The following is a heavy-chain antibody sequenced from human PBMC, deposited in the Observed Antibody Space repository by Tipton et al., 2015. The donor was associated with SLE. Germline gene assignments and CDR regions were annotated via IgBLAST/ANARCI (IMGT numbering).Heavy chain of an antibody. D-gene: IGHD6-13*01. Sequence: LRLSCAVYGGSFSGYYWIWVRQPPGKGLEWIGEINHSGSTNYNPSLKSRVTISVDTSKNQFSLKLSSVTAADTAVYYCAGRGIAAAGFLDYWGQGTLVTVSS. CDR1: GGSFSGYY. CDR2: INHSGST. J-gene: IGHJ4*02. CDR3: AGRGIAAAGFLDY. V-gene: IGHV4-34*01.